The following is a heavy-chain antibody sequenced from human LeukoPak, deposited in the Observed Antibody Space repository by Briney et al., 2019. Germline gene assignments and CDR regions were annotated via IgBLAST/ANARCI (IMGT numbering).Heavy chain of an antibody. D-gene: IGHD6-13*01. Sequence: ASVKVSCKASGYSFTNFGVSWVRQAPGQGLEWMGWISAYNGNTNYAQKLRGRVTMTTDPSTSTAYMELRSLRSDGTAVYYCARESAAGPDYWGQGTLVTVSS. CDR1: GYSFTNFG. J-gene: IGHJ4*02. CDR2: ISAYNGNT. CDR3: ARESAAGPDY. V-gene: IGHV1-18*01.